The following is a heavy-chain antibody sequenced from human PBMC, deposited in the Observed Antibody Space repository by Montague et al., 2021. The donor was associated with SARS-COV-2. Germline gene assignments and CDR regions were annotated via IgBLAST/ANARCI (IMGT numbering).Heavy chain of an antibody. V-gene: IGHV3-9*01. CDR3: AKLPSRDGYNLRDY. D-gene: IGHD5-24*01. Sequence: SLRLSCAASGFTFDDCAMHWVRQAPGKGLEWVSGISWNSGSIGYADSVKGRFTISRDNAKNSLYLQMNSLRAEDTALYYCAKLPSRDGYNLRDYWGQGTLVTVSS. J-gene: IGHJ4*02. CDR1: GFTFDDCA. CDR2: ISWNSGSI.